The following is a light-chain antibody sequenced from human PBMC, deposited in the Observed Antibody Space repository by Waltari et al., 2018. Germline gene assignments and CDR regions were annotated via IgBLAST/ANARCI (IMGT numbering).Light chain of an antibody. CDR3: SSYTTTSTLLVV. V-gene: IGLV2-14*03. CDR1: SSDIGRYNY. CDR2: DVN. J-gene: IGLJ2*01. Sequence: QSALTQPASVSGSPGQPITISCTGTSSDIGRYNYVSLYQPHPDKAPKLMIFDVNNRPSGVSDRFSGSKSGNTASLTISGLQAEDEADYYCSSYTTTSTLLVVFGGGTKLTVL.